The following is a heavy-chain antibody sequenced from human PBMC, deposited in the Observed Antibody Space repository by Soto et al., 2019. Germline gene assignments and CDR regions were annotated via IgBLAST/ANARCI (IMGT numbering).Heavy chain of an antibody. CDR3: ARELGTMMIDP. V-gene: IGHV1-69*08. D-gene: IGHD3-16*01. Sequence: QVQLVQSGAEVKKPGSSVKVSCKASGGTFSSYTISWVRQAPGQGLEWMGRIIPILGIANYAQKFQGRVTITADKSTSTAYMELSSLGSEDTAVYYCARELGTMMIDPWGQGTLVTVSS. CDR1: GGTFSSYT. CDR2: IIPILGIA. J-gene: IGHJ5*02.